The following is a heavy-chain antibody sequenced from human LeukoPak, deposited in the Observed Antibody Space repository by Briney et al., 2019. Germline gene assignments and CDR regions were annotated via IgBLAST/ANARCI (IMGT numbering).Heavy chain of an antibody. D-gene: IGHD6-19*01. CDR2: IKEDGGER. CDR3: ARGLVGGGCYVDY. CDR1: GLTISSSW. J-gene: IGHJ4*02. V-gene: IGHV3-7*05. Sequence: GGSLRLSCAASGLTISSSWMSWVRQAPGKGLEWVANIKEDGGERYYVDSVKGRFTISRDNAKNLLYMQMNSLRAEDTAVYYCARGLVGGGCYVDYWGQGTLVIVSS.